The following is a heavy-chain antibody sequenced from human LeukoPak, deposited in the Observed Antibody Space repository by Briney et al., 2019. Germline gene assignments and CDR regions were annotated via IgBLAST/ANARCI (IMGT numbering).Heavy chain of an antibody. CDR2: NNPNSGGT. J-gene: IGHJ4*02. V-gene: IGHV1-2*02. CDR3: ARTRIAAAVPFDY. CDR1: GYTFTGYY. D-gene: IGHD6-13*01. Sequence: ASVKVSCKASGYTFTGYYMHWVRQAPGQGLEWMGWNNPNSGGTNYAQKFQGRVTMTRDTSISTAYMELSRLRSDDTAVYYCARTRIAAAVPFDYWGQGTLVTVSS.